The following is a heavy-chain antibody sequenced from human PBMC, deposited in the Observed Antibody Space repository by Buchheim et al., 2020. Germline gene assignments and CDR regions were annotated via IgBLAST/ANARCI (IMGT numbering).Heavy chain of an antibody. Sequence: QVQLVESGGGLVKPGGSLRLSCAASGFTFSDYYMSWIRQAPGKGLEWVSYISSSSSYTNYADSVKGRFTISRDNAKKSLYLQMNSLRAEDTAVYYCARVKYYDFWSGYYNDYYGMDVWGQGTT. CDR2: ISSSSSYT. J-gene: IGHJ6*02. D-gene: IGHD3-3*01. CDR3: ARVKYYDFWSGYYNDYYGMDV. V-gene: IGHV3-11*06. CDR1: GFTFSDYY.